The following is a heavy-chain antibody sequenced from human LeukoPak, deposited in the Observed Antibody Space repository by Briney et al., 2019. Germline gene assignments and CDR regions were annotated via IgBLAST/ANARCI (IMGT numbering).Heavy chain of an antibody. D-gene: IGHD3-22*01. V-gene: IGHV3-23*01. J-gene: IGHJ5*02. CDR3: GGSGYPHGIDP. CDR1: GFTFSSYA. Sequence: PGGSLRLSCTTSGFTFSSYAMSWVRQAPGKGLEWVSTISASGGRTNYADSVKGRFTISRDNAKNSLYLQMNSLRAEDTAVYYCGGSGYPHGIDPWGQGTLVTVSS. CDR2: ISASGGRT.